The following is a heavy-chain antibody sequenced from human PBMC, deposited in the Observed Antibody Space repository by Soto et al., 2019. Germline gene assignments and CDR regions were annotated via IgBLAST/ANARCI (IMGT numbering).Heavy chain of an antibody. D-gene: IGHD5-12*01. CDR2: IKSKTDGGTT. Sequence: EVQLVESGGGLVKPGGSLRLSWAASGFTFSNAWMSWVRQAPGKGLEWVGRIKSKTDGGTTDYAAPVKGRFTISRDDSKNTLYLQMNSLKTEDTAVYYCTTDQKTRDGYKLDYWGQGTLVTVSS. J-gene: IGHJ4*02. CDR3: TTDQKTRDGYKLDY. CDR1: GFTFSNAW. V-gene: IGHV3-15*01.